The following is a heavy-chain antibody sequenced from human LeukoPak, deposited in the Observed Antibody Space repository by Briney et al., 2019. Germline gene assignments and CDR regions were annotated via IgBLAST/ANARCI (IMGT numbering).Heavy chain of an antibody. CDR1: GYTFTSYG. D-gene: IGHD3-3*01. Sequence: ASVKVSCKASGYTFTSYGISWVRQAPGQGLEWMGWISAYNGNTNYAQKLQGRVTMTTDTSTSTAYMELRSLRSDDTAVYYCAREEVFYDFWSGYYGRRWFDPWGQGTLVTVSS. V-gene: IGHV1-18*01. CDR3: AREEVFYDFWSGYYGRRWFDP. J-gene: IGHJ5*02. CDR2: ISAYNGNT.